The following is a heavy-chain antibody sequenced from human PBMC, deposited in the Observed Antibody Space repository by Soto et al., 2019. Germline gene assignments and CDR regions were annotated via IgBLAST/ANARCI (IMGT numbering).Heavy chain of an antibody. Sequence: PGGSLGICCASSEFTFSIYGMDWVRQAPGKGLEWVAVISYDGSNKYYADSVKGRFTISRDNSKNTLYLQMNSLRAEDKAVYYCANDWSSWSDYWGKGNLVTVS. CDR2: ISYDGSNK. J-gene: IGHJ4*02. CDR1: EFTFSIYG. D-gene: IGHD6-13*01. V-gene: IGHV3-30*18. CDR3: ANDWSSWSDY.